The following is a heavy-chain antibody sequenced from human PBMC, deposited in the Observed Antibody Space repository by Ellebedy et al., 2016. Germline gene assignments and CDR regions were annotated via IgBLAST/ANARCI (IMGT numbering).Heavy chain of an antibody. J-gene: IGHJ4*02. D-gene: IGHD6-19*01. Sequence: GESLKISCAASGFTVSTNYMKWVRQAPGKGLEWVSAIFSDGNTYYADSVKGRFTISRDNAKNTLYLQMNSLRAEDTAVYYCARAGQWLAYFDYWGQGTLVTVSS. V-gene: IGHV3-53*01. CDR1: GFTVSTNY. CDR3: ARAGQWLAYFDY. CDR2: IFSDGNT.